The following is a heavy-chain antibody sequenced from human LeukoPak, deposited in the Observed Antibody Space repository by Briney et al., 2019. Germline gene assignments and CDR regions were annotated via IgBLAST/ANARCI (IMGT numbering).Heavy chain of an antibody. CDR2: ISSSGGST. V-gene: IGHV3-23*01. CDR3: AKIQGYYFDY. J-gene: IGHJ4*02. CDR1: GFTFSSYA. D-gene: IGHD5-18*01. Sequence: GGSLRLSSAASGFTFSSYAMSWVRQAPGKGLEWVSAISSSGGSTYYADSVKGRFTTYRDNSKNTLYLQMNSLRAEDTAVYYCAKIQGYYFDYWGQGTLVTVSS.